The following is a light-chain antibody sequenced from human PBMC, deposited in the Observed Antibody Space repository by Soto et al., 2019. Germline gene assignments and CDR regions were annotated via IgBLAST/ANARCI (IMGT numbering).Light chain of an antibody. J-gene: IGLJ3*02. CDR3: KSKNSTQSGATV. CDR2: GNN. V-gene: IGLV1-40*01. Sequence: QSVLTQPPSVSGAPGQRVTISCTGSSSNIPTGYDIHWYQQFPGTAPKLLIYGNNNRPSGVPARFSGSKSGTSASLAITGLQAENEAFYCSKSKNSTQSGATVSGGGT. CDR1: SSNIPTGYD.